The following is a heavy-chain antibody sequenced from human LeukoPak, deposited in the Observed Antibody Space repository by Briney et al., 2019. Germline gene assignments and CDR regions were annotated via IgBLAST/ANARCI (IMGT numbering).Heavy chain of an antibody. CDR3: ARDLIVGATRIGAFDY. CDR1: GGSISSYY. V-gene: IGHV4-59*01. J-gene: IGHJ4*02. D-gene: IGHD1-26*01. Sequence: TSETLSLTCTVSGGSISSYYWSWILQPPGKGREWIGYIYYSGSTNYNPSLKSRVTISVDTSKNQFSLKLSSVTAADTAVYYCARDLIVGATRIGAFDYWGQGTLVTVSS. CDR2: IYYSGST.